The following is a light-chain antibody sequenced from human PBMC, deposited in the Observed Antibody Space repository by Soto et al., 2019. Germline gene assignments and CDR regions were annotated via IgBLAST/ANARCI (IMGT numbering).Light chain of an antibody. CDR2: GAS. V-gene: IGKV3-20*01. CDR1: YRFTSNY. J-gene: IGKJ1*01. CDR3: QQYGSSPRT. Sequence: EMVLTQSPGTLSLSPGERPTLSGSASYRFTSNYLAWYQQRPGQAPRLLIYGASTRATGIPDRFSGSGSGTDFTLTISRLEPEDFAVYYCQQYGSSPRTFGQGTKVDIK.